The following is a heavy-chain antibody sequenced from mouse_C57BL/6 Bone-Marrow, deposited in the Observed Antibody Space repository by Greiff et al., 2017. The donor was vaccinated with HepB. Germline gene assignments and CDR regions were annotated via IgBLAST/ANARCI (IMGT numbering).Heavy chain of an antibody. J-gene: IGHJ3*01. CDR3: ARQGRSWFAY. V-gene: IGHV1-64*01. Sequence: QVQLQQPGAELVKPGASVKLSCKASGYTFTSYWTHWVKQRPGQGLEWIGMIHPNSGSTNYNEKFKSKATLTVDKSSSTAYMQLSSLTSEDSAVYYCARQGRSWFAYWGQGTLVTVSA. CDR1: GYTFTSYW. CDR2: IHPNSGST. D-gene: IGHD1-1*01.